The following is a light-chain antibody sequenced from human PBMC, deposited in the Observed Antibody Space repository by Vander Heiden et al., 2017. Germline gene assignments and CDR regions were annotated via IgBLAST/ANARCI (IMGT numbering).Light chain of an antibody. J-gene: IGLJ1*01. V-gene: IGLV2-11*01. CDR1: SSAFVGYNY. CDR2: HVN. Sequence: QSALTQPRSVSGSPGQPVTLPCTGTSSAFVGYNYLSSSPQPQGHAPNLMIFHVNRRPSGVPDRFSGSRSGNTASVTITGLQAEDEADYYWCSYAASYTFYVFGTGTKVTVL. CDR3: CSYAASYTFYV.